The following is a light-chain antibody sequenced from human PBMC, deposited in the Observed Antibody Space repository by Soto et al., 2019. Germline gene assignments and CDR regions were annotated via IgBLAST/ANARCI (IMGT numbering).Light chain of an antibody. V-gene: IGLV2-11*01. Sequence: QSALTQPRSVSGSPGQSITISCTGTSSDVGGYNYVSWYRQHPGKAPKLMIYDVSKRPSGVPDRFSGSKSGNTASLTISGLQAEDEADYYCCSYAGSYTHDVCGTGTKLTAL. J-gene: IGLJ1*01. CDR3: CSYAGSYTHDV. CDR1: SSDVGGYNY. CDR2: DVS.